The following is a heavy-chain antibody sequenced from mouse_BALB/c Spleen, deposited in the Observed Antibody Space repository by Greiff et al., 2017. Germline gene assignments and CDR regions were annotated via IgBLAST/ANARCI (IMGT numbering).Heavy chain of an antibody. Sequence: QVQLQQSGAELMKPGASVKISCKATGYTFSSYWIEWVKQRPGHGLEWIGEILPGSGSTNYNEKFKGKATFTADTSSNTAYMQLSSLTSEDSAVYYCARSLITTASYAMDYWGQGTSVTVSS. CDR1: GYTFSSYW. CDR2: ILPGSGST. D-gene: IGHD1-2*01. CDR3: ARSLITTASYAMDY. V-gene: IGHV1-9*01. J-gene: IGHJ4*01.